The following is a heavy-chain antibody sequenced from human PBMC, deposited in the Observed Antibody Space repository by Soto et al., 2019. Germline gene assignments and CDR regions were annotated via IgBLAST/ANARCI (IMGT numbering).Heavy chain of an antibody. CDR2: ISPYNGHT. V-gene: IGHV1-18*01. D-gene: IGHD2-2*01. Sequence: QVQLVQSAGEVKTPGASVKVSCKASGYSFTSYGISWVRRAPGQGLEWMGWISPYNGHTQFVQRFQGRVTMTTDTSTKTAYMELRNLRSDDTAHYYCARDLTIVPATHPRLENYGMDVWGQGTTVIVSS. J-gene: IGHJ6*02. CDR1: GYSFTSYG. CDR3: ARDLTIVPATHPRLENYGMDV.